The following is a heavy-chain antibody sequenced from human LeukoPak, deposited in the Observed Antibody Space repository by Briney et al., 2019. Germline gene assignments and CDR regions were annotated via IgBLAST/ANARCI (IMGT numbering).Heavy chain of an antibody. V-gene: IGHV3-74*01. CDR1: GFTFRTSW. D-gene: IGHD3-10*01. J-gene: IGHJ3*02. CDR3: ARDPHGSGSSDSPHDAFDI. CDR2: IKSDGSSR. Sequence: PGGSLRLSCAASGFTFRTSWMHWVRQAPGKGLVWVSRIKSDGSSRSYADSVKDRVTISRDNAKDTLYLQMSSLRDEDTAVYYCARDPHGSGSSDSPHDAFDIWGQGTMVTVSS.